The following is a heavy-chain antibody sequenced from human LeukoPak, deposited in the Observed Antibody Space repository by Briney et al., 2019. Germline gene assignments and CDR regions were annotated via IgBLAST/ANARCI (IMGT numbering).Heavy chain of an antibody. CDR3: ARARDCSGGSCYSRYFDY. J-gene: IGHJ4*02. CDR1: VGSFSNYY. CDR2: INHSGST. D-gene: IGHD2-15*01. V-gene: IGHV4-34*01. Sequence: PSESLSLTCAVYVGSFSNYYWSWIRQPPWKGREWIGEINHSGSTNYNPSLKSRVTISVDTSKNQFSLKLSSVTAADTAVYYCARARDCSGGSCYSRYFDYWGQGTLVTVSS.